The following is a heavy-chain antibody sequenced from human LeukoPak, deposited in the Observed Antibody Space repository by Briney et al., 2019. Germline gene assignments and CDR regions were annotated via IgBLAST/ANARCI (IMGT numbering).Heavy chain of an antibody. V-gene: IGHV1-46*01. CDR2: INPSGGST. D-gene: IGHD4-17*01. J-gene: IGHJ4*02. CDR3: ARDFGDYLHFDY. Sequence: ASVKVSCKASGYTFTTYNIHWVRQAPGQGLEGMGIINPSGGSTSYAQKFQGRVTLTRDMSTRTVYMELSSLRSEDTAVYYCARDFGDYLHFDYWGQGTLVTVSS. CDR1: GYTFTTYN.